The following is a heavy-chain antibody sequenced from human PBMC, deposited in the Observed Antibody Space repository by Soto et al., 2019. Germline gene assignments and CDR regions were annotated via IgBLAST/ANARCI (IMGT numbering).Heavy chain of an antibody. D-gene: IGHD1-20*01. CDR1: GXXXTSYA. CDR3: ASVPFLTGTTFDY. Sequence: QVQLVQSGAEVKKPGAXXKVXCKXSGXXXTSYAMXWVRQAPGQRLEWMGWINAGNGNTKYSQKFQGRVTITRDTSASTAYMELSSLRSEDTAVYYCASVPFLTGTTFDYWGQGTLVTVSS. V-gene: IGHV1-3*01. J-gene: IGHJ4*02. CDR2: INAGNGNT.